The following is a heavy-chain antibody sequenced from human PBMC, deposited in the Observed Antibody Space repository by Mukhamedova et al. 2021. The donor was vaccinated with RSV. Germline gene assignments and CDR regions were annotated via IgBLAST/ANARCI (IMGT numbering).Heavy chain of an antibody. D-gene: IGHD6-13*01. CDR2: IKQDGSEK. V-gene: IGHV3-7*03. J-gene: IGHJ4*02. CDR3: AKAEGAAAGLFDY. Sequence: VANIKQDGSEKYYVDSVKGRFTISRDNAKNSLYLQMNSLRAEDTAVYYCAKAEGAAAGLFDYWGQGTLVTVSS.